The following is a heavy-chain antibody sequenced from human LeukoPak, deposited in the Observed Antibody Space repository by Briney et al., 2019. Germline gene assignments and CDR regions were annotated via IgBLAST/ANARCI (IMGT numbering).Heavy chain of an antibody. CDR3: ARDVRDCSSTSCYAPLDY. CDR1: GGSISSSSYY. CDR2: IYYSGST. D-gene: IGHD2-2*01. V-gene: IGHV4-39*07. Sequence: SEALSLTCTVPGGSISSSSYYWGWIRQPPGKGLEWIGSIYYSGSTYYNPSLKSRVTISVDTSKNQFSLKLSSVTAADTAVYYCARDVRDCSSTSCYAPLDYWGQGTLVTVSS. J-gene: IGHJ4*02.